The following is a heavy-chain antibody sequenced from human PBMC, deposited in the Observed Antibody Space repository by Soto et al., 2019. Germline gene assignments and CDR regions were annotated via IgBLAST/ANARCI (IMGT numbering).Heavy chain of an antibody. CDR2: VSPVSSAL. V-gene: IGHV1-69*01. Sequence: QVQLVQSGAELKKPGSSVKVSCTSSGGTFSGDAITWVRLAPGQGLEWVEGVSPVSSALNYAQSVQGRVTITGDESTSTVYTELSSLRHEDRAVDYCANSLGDYDSEYVATDVWGPGTTVTVSS. CDR3: ANSLGDYDSEYVATDV. J-gene: IGHJ6*02. D-gene: IGHD4-17*01. CDR1: GGTFSGDA.